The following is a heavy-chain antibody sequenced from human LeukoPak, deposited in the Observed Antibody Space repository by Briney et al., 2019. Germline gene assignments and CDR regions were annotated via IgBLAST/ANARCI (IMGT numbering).Heavy chain of an antibody. J-gene: IGHJ6*02. Sequence: SSETLSLTCTVSGYSISSGYYWGWIRQPPGKGLEWIGSVYHSGSTYYNPSLKSRFTISVDTSKNQFSLKLNSVTAADTAVYYCARGRYLDVWGQGTTVTVSS. CDR3: ARGRYLDV. V-gene: IGHV4-38-2*02. CDR2: VYHSGST. D-gene: IGHD3-9*01. CDR1: GYSISSGYY.